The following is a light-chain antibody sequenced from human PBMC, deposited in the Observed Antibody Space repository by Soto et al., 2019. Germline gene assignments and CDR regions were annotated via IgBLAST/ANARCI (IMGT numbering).Light chain of an antibody. Sequence: QSALTQPASVSGSPGQSITIPCTGTSSDVGSYNLVSWFQQHPGKVPKLIIYEGTKRPSGVSDRFSGSKSGNTASLTISGLQAEDEADYYCSSYAGSNNWVFGGGTKLTVL. V-gene: IGLV2-23*01. CDR1: SSDVGSYNL. CDR3: SSYAGSNNWV. CDR2: EGT. J-gene: IGLJ3*02.